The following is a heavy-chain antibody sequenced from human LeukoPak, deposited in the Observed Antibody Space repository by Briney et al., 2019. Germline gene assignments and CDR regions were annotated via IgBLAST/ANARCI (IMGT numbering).Heavy chain of an antibody. CDR2: IKSKTDGGTT. V-gene: IGHV3-15*07. J-gene: IGHJ4*02. CDR3: TTDRYCSGGSCYSF. Sequence: PRGSLRLSCAASGFTSSNAWMNWVRQAPGKGLEWVGRIKSKTDGGTTDYAAPVKGRFTISRDDSKNTLYLQMNSLKTEDTAVYYCTTDRYCSGGSCYSFWGQGTLVTVSS. CDR1: GFTSSNAW. D-gene: IGHD2-15*01.